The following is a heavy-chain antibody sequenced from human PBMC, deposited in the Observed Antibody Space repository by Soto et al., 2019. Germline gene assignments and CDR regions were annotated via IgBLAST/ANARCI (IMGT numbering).Heavy chain of an antibody. D-gene: IGHD5-18*01. Sequence: QVQLVESWGGVVQPGRSLRLSCAASGFTFSSYAMHWVRQAPGKGLEWVAVISYDGSNKYYADSVKGRFTISRDNDKNTVYLQMKSLRAEDTAVYYCARGTAMALDYWGQGTLVTVSS. J-gene: IGHJ4*02. CDR3: ARGTAMALDY. CDR1: GFTFSSYA. CDR2: ISYDGSNK. V-gene: IGHV3-30-3*01.